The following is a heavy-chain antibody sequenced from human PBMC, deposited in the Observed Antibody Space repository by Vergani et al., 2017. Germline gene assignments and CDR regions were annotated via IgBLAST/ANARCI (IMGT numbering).Heavy chain of an antibody. V-gene: IGHV4-59*01. J-gene: IGHJ4*02. CDR1: GDSISPYF. Sequence: QVQLQESGPGLVKPSETLSLTCTVSGDSISPYFWTWIRQPPGQGLEWIGYISYSGDTNCAPSLKSRVSIPLDTSKNQFSLQVNSVTPSDTAVYYCARGGWLVPDVWGQGTLVTVSS. D-gene: IGHD2-21*02. CDR3: ARGGWLVPDV. CDR2: ISYSGDT.